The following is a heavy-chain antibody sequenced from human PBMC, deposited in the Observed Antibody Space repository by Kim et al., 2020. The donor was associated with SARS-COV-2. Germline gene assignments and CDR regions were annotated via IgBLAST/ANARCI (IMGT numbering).Heavy chain of an antibody. V-gene: IGHV1-69*04. CDR3: ARGGAYCGGDCFDY. D-gene: IGHD2-21*02. Sequence: AQKFQGRVTITADKSTSTAYMELSSLRSEDTAVYYCARGGAYCGGDCFDYWGQGTLVTVSS. J-gene: IGHJ4*02.